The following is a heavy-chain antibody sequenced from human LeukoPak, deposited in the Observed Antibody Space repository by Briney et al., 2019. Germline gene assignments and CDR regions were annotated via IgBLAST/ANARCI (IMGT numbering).Heavy chain of an antibody. V-gene: IGHV4-39*01. CDR1: GGSISSSNYY. CDR2: IYNSGST. Sequence: PSETLSLTCTVSGGSISSSNYYWGWIRQPPGKGLEWIGSIYNSGSTYHNPSLKSRVTISVDTSKNQFSQKLSSVTAADTAVYYCARHVDSSGWYRSYFDYWGQGTLVSVSS. J-gene: IGHJ4*02. CDR3: ARHVDSSGWYRSYFDY. D-gene: IGHD6-19*01.